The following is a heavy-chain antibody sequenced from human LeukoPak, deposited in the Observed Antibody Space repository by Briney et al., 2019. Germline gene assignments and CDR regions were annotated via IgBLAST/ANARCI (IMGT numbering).Heavy chain of an antibody. CDR2: INTDGSST. J-gene: IGHJ4*02. V-gene: IGHV3-74*01. CDR1: GSTFSRYC. D-gene: IGHD2-15*01. CDR3: ARAGGGNLNFDY. Sequence: PGGSLRLSCAASGSTFSRYCMHWVRQAPGKGLVWVSRINTDGSSTTYADSVKGRFTISRDNAKNTLFLQMNSLRAEDTALYYCARAGGGNLNFDYWGQGTLVTVSS.